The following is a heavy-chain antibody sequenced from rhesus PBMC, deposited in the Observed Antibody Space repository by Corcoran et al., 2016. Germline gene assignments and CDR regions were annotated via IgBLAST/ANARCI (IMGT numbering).Heavy chain of an antibody. CDR3: TKAKGLAFDY. Sequence: QVQLVQSGAEIKQPGASVKLSCKASGYTFTSYYLHWVRQAPGQGLEWIGLISPSNGTNGYSQNFQVRCTITTDTSTSTGYMGLSGLRSEDTAVYYCTKAKGLAFDYWGQGVLVTVSS. CDR2: ISPSNGTN. CDR1: GYTFTSYY. V-gene: IGHV1-180*01. J-gene: IGHJ4*01. D-gene: IGHD2-21*01.